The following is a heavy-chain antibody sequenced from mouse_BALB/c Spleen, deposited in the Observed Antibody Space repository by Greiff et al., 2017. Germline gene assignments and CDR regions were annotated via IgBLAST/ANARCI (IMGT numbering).Heavy chain of an antibody. D-gene: IGHD2-10*02. J-gene: IGHJ4*01. CDR3: AREGLYGNYAMDY. V-gene: IGHV5-6-5*01. Sequence: EVQLVESGGGLVKPGGSLKLSCAASGFTFSSYAMSWVRQTPEKRLEWVASISSGGSTYYPDSVKGRFTISRDNARNILYLQMSSLRSEDTAMYYCAREGLYGNYAMDYWGQGTSVTVSS. CDR2: ISSGGST. CDR1: GFTFSSYA.